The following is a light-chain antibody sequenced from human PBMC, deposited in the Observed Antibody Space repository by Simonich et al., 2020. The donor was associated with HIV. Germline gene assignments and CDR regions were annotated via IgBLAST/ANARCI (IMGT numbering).Light chain of an antibody. Sequence: EIVMTQSPATLSVSPGERATLSCRASQSISSNLAWYQQRPGQAPRLLIYGASTRATGFPARFSGSGSGTEFTLTISSMQTEDFATYYCQQYYSIPRTFGQGTKVEIK. V-gene: IGKV3-15*01. CDR1: QSISSN. J-gene: IGKJ1*01. CDR2: GAS. CDR3: QQYYSIPRT.